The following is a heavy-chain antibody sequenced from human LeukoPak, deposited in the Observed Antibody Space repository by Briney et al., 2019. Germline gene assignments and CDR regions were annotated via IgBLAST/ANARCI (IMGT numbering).Heavy chain of an antibody. Sequence: GASVKVSCKASGGTFSSYAISWVRQAPGQGPEWMGRIIPILGIANYAQKFQGRVTITADKSTSTAYIELSSLRSEDTAVYYCASTTPNWFDPWGQGTLVTVSS. CDR2: IIPILGIA. CDR1: GGTFSSYA. D-gene: IGHD1-26*01. J-gene: IGHJ5*02. CDR3: ASTTPNWFDP. V-gene: IGHV1-69*04.